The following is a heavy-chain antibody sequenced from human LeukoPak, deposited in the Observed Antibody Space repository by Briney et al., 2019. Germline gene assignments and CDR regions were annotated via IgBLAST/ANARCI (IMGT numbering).Heavy chain of an antibody. CDR3: ARPDTYYYDSSGYPAAFDI. V-gene: IGHV4-39*01. CDR1: GGSISSSSYY. Sequence: SETLSLTCTVSGGSISSSSYYWGWIRQPPGKGLEWIGSIYYSGSTYYNPSLKSRVTISVDTSKNQFSLKLSSVTAADTAVYYCARPDTYYYDSSGYPAAFDIWGQGTVVTVSS. J-gene: IGHJ3*02. D-gene: IGHD3-22*01. CDR2: IYYSGST.